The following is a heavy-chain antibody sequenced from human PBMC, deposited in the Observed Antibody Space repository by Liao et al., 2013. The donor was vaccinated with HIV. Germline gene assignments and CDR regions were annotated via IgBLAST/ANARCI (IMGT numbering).Heavy chain of an antibody. D-gene: IGHD3-16*01. Sequence: QVQLQESGPGLVKPSETLSLTCTVSGGSISTYYWSWIRQPPGKGLEWIGYIYYSGSTNYNPSLKSRVTISVDTSKNQFSLKLSSVTAADTAVYYCARDPAWGSHWFDPWGRGNPGHRLL. CDR3: ARDPAWGSHWFDP. V-gene: IGHV4-59*01. CDR2: IYYSGST. CDR1: GGSISTYY. J-gene: IGHJ5*02.